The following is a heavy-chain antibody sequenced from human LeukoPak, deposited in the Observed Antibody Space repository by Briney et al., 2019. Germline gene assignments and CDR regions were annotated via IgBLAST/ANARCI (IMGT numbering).Heavy chain of an antibody. V-gene: IGHV3-48*04. Sequence: PGGSLRLSCAASGFTFSNYWMHWVRQAPGKGLEWVSYISSSGSTIYYTDSVKGRFTISRDNARNSLDLQMNSLRAEDTAVYSCARVRVGATYGGAFDIWGQGTMVTVSS. CDR3: ARVRVGATYGGAFDI. CDR2: ISSSGSTI. CDR1: GFTFSNYW. J-gene: IGHJ3*02. D-gene: IGHD1-26*01.